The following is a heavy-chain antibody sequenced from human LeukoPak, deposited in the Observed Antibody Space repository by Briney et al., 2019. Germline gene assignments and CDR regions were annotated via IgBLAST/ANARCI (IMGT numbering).Heavy chain of an antibody. V-gene: IGHV3-23*01. J-gene: IGHJ4*02. D-gene: IGHD5-24*01. CDR1: GFTFSNYE. CDR3: AKGRGWLQFFDY. CDR2: ISGGGGST. Sequence: GGSLRLSCAASGFTFSNYEMNSVRQAPGKGLEWVSTISGGGGSTFYADSVKGRFTISRDNSKNTLYLQMNSLRAEDTAVYYCAKGRGWLQFFDYWGQGTLVTVSS.